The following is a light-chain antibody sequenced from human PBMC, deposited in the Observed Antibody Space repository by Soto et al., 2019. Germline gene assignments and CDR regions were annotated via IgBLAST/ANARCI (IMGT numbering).Light chain of an antibody. CDR3: QQTFSTPYT. V-gene: IGKV1-39*01. J-gene: IGKJ2*01. Sequence: DIQMTQSPSFLSASVGDTVTIACRASQTISNYLNWYQQRPGKAPQLLIYVASSLQSGVPSRFSGSGSGTDCTLTISSLRPEDLATYLCQQTFSTPYTFGQGTKREI. CDR2: VAS. CDR1: QTISNY.